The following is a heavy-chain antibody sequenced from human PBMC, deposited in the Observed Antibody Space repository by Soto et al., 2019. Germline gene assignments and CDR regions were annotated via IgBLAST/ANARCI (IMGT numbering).Heavy chain of an antibody. CDR2: INPNSGGT. Sequence: ASVKVSCKASGYTFTGYYMHWVRQAPGQGLEWMGWINPNSGGTNYAQKFQGWVTMTRDTSISTAYMELSRLRSDDTAVYYCARDRAPGDVGSPSAFDIWGQGTMVTVSS. V-gene: IGHV1-2*04. CDR3: ARDRAPGDVGSPSAFDI. CDR1: GYTFTGYY. J-gene: IGHJ3*02. D-gene: IGHD7-27*01.